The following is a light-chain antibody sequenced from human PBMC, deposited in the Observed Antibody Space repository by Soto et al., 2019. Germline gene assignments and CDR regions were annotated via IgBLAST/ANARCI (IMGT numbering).Light chain of an antibody. CDR2: EGS. Sequence: ALTQPASVSGSPGQSITISCTGTSSDVGVYNLVSWYQQHPGKAPKLMIYEGSKRPSGVSNRFSGSKSGNTASLTISGLQAEDEADYYCCSYAGSSTFVFGTGTKLTVL. V-gene: IGLV2-23*03. CDR1: SSDVGVYNL. CDR3: CSYAGSSTFV. J-gene: IGLJ1*01.